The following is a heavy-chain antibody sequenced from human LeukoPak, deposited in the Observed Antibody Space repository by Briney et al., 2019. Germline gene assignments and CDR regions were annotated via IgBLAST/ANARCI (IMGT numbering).Heavy chain of an antibody. CDR2: ISGSGGST. D-gene: IGHD2-15*01. CDR1: GFTFSSYA. CDR3: AKFVGRPYYYGMDV. J-gene: IGHJ6*02. V-gene: IGHV3-23*01. Sequence: GSLRLSCAASGFTFSSYAMSWVRQAPGKGLEWVSAISGSGGSTYYADSVKGRFTISRDNSKNTLYLQMNSLRAEDTAVYYCAKFVGRPYYYGMDVWGQGTTVTVSS.